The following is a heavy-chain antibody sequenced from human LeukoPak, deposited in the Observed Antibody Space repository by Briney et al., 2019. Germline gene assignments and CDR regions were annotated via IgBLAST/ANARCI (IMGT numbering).Heavy chain of an antibody. CDR1: GGTFSSYA. J-gene: IGHJ4*02. D-gene: IGHD3-22*01. CDR2: IIPIFGTA. V-gene: IGHV1-69*05. Sequence: SVKVSCKASGGTFSSYAISRVRQAPGQGLEWMGRIIPIFGTANYAQKFQGRVTITTDESTSTAYMELSSLRSEDTAVYYCARDRASWSYDSSGYDLYYFDYWGQGTLVTVSS. CDR3: ARDRASWSYDSSGYDLYYFDY.